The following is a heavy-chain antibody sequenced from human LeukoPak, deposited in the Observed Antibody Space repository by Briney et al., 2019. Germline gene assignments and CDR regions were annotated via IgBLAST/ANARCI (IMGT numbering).Heavy chain of an antibody. CDR3: ARGEIIITSPYVFHI. D-gene: IGHD3-10*01. CDR2: INPSGGST. V-gene: IGHV1-46*01. CDR1: GYTFTSYY. Sequence: GASVKVSCKASGYTFTSYYMHWVRQAPGEGLEWMGMINPSGGSTRYAQRFQGRVIVTRDTSTSTVYMELSSLRSEDTAVYYCARGEIIITSPYVFHIWGQGTLVTVSS. J-gene: IGHJ3*02.